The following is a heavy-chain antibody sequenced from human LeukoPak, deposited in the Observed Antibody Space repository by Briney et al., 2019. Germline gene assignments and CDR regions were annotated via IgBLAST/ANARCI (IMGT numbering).Heavy chain of an antibody. Sequence: GGSLRLSCAASGFKFNDYWMNWVRQAPGKGLEWVANIKEDGSEKYYVDSVKGRFTISRDNAKNFLYLQMNSLRDEDTAVYYCARAGTSIRGIKVYWGQGTLVTVSS. CDR2: IKEDGSEK. CDR3: ARAGTSIRGIKVY. CDR1: GFKFNDYW. D-gene: IGHD3-10*01. J-gene: IGHJ4*02. V-gene: IGHV3-7*03.